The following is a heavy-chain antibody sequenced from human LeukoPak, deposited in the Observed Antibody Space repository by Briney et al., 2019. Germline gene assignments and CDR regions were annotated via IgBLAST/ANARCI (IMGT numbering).Heavy chain of an antibody. CDR3: AKDLEAVAGTIVNDY. CDR1: GFTFSKYA. CDR2: IGASGGTT. D-gene: IGHD6-19*01. V-gene: IGHV3-23*01. Sequence: GGSLRLSCAVSGFTFSKYAMNWVRQGPGKGLELVSGIGASGGTTYYADSVQGRFTISRDNSKNTLYLQLNRLSADDTGVYFCAKDLEAVAGTIVNDYWGQGTLVTVSS. J-gene: IGHJ4*02.